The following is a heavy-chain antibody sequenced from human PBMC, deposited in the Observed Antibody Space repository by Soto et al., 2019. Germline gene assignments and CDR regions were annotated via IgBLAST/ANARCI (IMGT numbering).Heavy chain of an antibody. D-gene: IGHD6-19*01. CDR1: GFTFSSYS. V-gene: IGHV3-21*01. CDR2: ISSSSYI. Sequence: GGSLRLSCAASGFTFSSYSMNWVRQAPGKGLEWVSSISSSSYIYYADSVKGRFTISRDNAKNSLYLQMNSLRAEDTAVYYCASTHAQVAGIGFDIWGQGTMVTVSS. J-gene: IGHJ3*02. CDR3: ASTHAQVAGIGFDI.